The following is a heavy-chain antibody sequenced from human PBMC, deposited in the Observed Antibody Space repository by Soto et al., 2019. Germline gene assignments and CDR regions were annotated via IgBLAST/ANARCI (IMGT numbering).Heavy chain of an antibody. D-gene: IGHD3-3*01. CDR3: AKDGGLRFLEWLLRSP. CDR1: GFTFSSYG. Sequence: LRLSCAASGFTFSSYGMHWVRQAPGKGLEWVAVISYDGSNKYYADSVKGRFTISRDNSKNTLYLQMSSLRAEDTAVYYCAKDGGLRFLEWLLRSPWGQGTLVTVSS. J-gene: IGHJ5*02. V-gene: IGHV3-30*18. CDR2: ISYDGSNK.